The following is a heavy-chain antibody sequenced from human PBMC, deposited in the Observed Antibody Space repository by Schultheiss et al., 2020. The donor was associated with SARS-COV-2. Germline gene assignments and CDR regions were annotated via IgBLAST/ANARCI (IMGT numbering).Heavy chain of an antibody. Sequence: GSLRLSCAVYGGSFSGYYWGWIRQPPGKGLEWIGEINHSGSTNYNPSLKSRVTMSLDTSKNQFSLKLSSVTAADTAVYYCAGVRAYGFGYDAFDIWGQGTMVTVAS. CDR2: INHSGST. D-gene: IGHD5-18*01. CDR1: GGSFSGYY. V-gene: IGHV4-34*01. CDR3: AGVRAYGFGYDAFDI. J-gene: IGHJ3*02.